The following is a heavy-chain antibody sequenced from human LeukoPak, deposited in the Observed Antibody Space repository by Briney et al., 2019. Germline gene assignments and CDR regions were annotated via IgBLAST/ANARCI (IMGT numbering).Heavy chain of an antibody. Sequence: PGGSLRLSCAASGFTFSNYAMNWVRQAPGKGLEWVLTISAGGGTTYYADSVKGRFTISRDNSKNTLYLLMNNLRAGDTAVYYCAKADYFVSEVPEYWGQGTLVTVSS. CDR3: AKADYFVSEVPEY. CDR2: ISAGGGTT. D-gene: IGHD3-10*01. CDR1: GFTFSNYA. V-gene: IGHV3-23*01. J-gene: IGHJ4*02.